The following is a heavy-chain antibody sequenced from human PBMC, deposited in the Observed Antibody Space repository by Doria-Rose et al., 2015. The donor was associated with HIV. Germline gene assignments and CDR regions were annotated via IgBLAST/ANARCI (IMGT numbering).Heavy chain of an antibody. D-gene: IGHD3-22*01. CDR3: ARGARGYYDSGGFYPFDY. CDR1: GGSISSSNW. CDR2: VYHSGRT. V-gene: IGHV4-4*02. Sequence: QVQLQQWGPGLVKPSGTLSLTCTVSGGSISSSNWWSWVRQSPEKGLEWIGEVYHSGRTNYNPSLRSRVTISVDTSKNHCSLPLTFVTAADTAIYYCARGARGYYDSGGFYPFDYWGQGSLVTVSS. J-gene: IGHJ4*02.